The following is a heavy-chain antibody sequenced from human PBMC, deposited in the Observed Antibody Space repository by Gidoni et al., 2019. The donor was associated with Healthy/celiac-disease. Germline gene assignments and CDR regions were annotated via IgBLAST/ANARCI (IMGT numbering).Heavy chain of an antibody. D-gene: IGHD1-26*01. CDR1: GFTFSSYA. Sequence: EVQLLESGGGLVQPGGYLRLSCAAAGFTFSSYAMSWVRQAPGKGLVWVSAISGSGGSTYYADSVKGRFTISRDNSKNTLYLQMNSLRAEDTAVYYCAKDSIVGATLDAFDIWGQGTMVTVSS. CDR2: ISGSGGST. CDR3: AKDSIVGATLDAFDI. J-gene: IGHJ3*02. V-gene: IGHV3-23*01.